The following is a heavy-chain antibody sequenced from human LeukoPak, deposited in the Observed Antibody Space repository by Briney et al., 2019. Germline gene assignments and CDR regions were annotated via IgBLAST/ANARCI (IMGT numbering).Heavy chain of an antibody. J-gene: IGHJ4*02. D-gene: IGHD6-13*01. CDR3: ASSSSWYRFDY. V-gene: IGHV4-39*01. CDR1: GDSTSSSEYY. CDR2: IYYNGIT. Sequence: SETLSLTCTVSGDSTSSSEYYWVWLRQPPGKGLEWIGTIYYNGITYHHPSLSSRITMSVDTSRNQFSLTLRSVTATDTAVYYCASSSSWYRFDYWGQGALVTVSS.